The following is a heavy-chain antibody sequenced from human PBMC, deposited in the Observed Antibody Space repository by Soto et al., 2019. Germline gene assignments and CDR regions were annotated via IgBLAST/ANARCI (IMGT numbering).Heavy chain of an antibody. CDR3: ARESIIEMATIPGDY. CDR2: ISYDGSNK. D-gene: IGHD5-12*01. V-gene: IGHV3-30-3*01. CDR1: GFTFSSYA. Sequence: QVQLVESGGGVVQPGRSLRLSCAASGFTFSSYAMHWVRQAPGKGLEWVAVISYDGSNKYYADSVKGRFTISRDNSKNTLYLQMNSLRAEDTAVYYCARESIIEMATIPGDYWGQGTLVTVSS. J-gene: IGHJ4*02.